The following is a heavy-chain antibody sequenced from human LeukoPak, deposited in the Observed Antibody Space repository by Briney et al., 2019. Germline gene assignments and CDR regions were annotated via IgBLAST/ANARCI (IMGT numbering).Heavy chain of an antibody. Sequence: TSETLSLTCTVSGISISSYYWSWIRQPPGKGLEWIGSIYYSGSTYYNPSLKSRVTISVDTSKNQFSLKLSSVTAADTAVYYCARADTAMVLFDYWGQGTLVTVSS. CDR3: ARADTAMVLFDY. J-gene: IGHJ4*02. CDR2: IYYSGST. V-gene: IGHV4-39*07. CDR1: GISISSYY. D-gene: IGHD5-18*01.